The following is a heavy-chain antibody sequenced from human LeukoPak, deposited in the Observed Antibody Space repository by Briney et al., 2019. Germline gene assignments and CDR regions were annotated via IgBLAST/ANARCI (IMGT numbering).Heavy chain of an antibody. J-gene: IGHJ4*02. Sequence: GGSLRLSCAASGFTFSSYWMSWVRQAPGKGLEWVANIKQDGSEKYYVDSVKGRFAISRDNAKNSLYLQMNSLRAEDTAVYYCASSGSSLLFDYWGQGTLVTVSS. CDR1: GFTFSSYW. V-gene: IGHV3-7*01. CDR3: ASSGSSLLFDY. D-gene: IGHD2-15*01. CDR2: IKQDGSEK.